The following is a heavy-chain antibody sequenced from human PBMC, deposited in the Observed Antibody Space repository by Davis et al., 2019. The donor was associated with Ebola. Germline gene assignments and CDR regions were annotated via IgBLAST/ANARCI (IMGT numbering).Heavy chain of an antibody. V-gene: IGHV1-8*01. D-gene: IGHD6-19*01. CDR1: GYTFTSYD. J-gene: IGHJ4*02. CDR2: MNPNSGNT. Sequence: AASVTVSCKASGYTFTSYDINWVRQATGQGLEWMGWMNPNSGNTGYAQKFQGRVTMTRNTSISTAYMELSSLKSEDTAVYYCARGSGSGWYNFDYWGPGTLVTVSS. CDR3: ARGSGSGWYNFDY.